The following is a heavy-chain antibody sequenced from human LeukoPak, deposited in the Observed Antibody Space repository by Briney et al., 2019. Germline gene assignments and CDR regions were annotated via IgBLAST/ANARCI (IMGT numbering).Heavy chain of an antibody. D-gene: IGHD1-26*01. CDR2: ISYDGSNK. J-gene: IGHJ4*02. CDR1: GFTFSSYA. CDR3: ARAMGASGFYSFDY. Sequence: GRSLRLSCAASGFTFSSYAMHWVRQAPGKGLEWVAVISYDGSNKYYADSVKDRFTISRDNSKNTLYLQMNSLRAEDTAVYYCARAMGASGFYSFDYWGQGTLVTVSS. V-gene: IGHV3-30-3*01.